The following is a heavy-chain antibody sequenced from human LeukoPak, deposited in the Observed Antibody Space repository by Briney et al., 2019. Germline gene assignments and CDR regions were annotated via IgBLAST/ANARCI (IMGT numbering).Heavy chain of an antibody. Sequence: PGGSLRLSCAASGFTFSNFAMHWVRQAPGKGLEWVPTISYDGINKHHADSVRGRLTVSRDNSKNTMYLQMNSLRPEDTAVYYCARAGDGSGSYFYYYGMDVWGQGITVTVSS. CDR2: ISYDGINK. CDR3: ARAGDGSGSYFYYYGMDV. D-gene: IGHD3-10*01. CDR1: GFTFSNFA. J-gene: IGHJ6*02. V-gene: IGHV3-30*04.